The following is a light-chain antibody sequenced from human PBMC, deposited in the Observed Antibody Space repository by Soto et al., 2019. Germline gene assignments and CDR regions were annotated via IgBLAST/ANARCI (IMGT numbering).Light chain of an antibody. J-gene: IGKJ2*01. Sequence: DIQMTQSPSSLSASVGDTISITCRSFQTISKSLNWYQQRPGKAPKLLIFGASTLHDGVPPRFSGVGSGTHFTLTIINLQPEDAAAYYCQQSYSVPYTFGQGTKVDIK. V-gene: IGKV1-39*01. CDR3: QQSYSVPYT. CDR2: GAS. CDR1: QTISKS.